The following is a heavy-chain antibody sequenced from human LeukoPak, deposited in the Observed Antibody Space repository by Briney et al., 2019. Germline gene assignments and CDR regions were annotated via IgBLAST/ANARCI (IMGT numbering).Heavy chain of an antibody. J-gene: IGHJ4*02. CDR3: ARQGGDGYNYFDY. D-gene: IGHD5-24*01. V-gene: IGHV5-51*01. CDR2: IYPGDSDT. Sequence: GESLKISCKGSGYSFTSFWIGWVRQMPGKGLGWMGIIYPGDSDTRYSPSFQGQVTISADQSISTAYLQWSSLKASDTAMYYCARQGGDGYNYFDYWGQGTLVTVSS. CDR1: GYSFTSFW.